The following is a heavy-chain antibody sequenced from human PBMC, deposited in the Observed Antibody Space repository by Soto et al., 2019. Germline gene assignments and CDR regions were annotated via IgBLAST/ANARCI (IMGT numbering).Heavy chain of an antibody. V-gene: IGHV4-31*03. CDR3: ARASSSSSAADY. D-gene: IGHD6-6*01. Sequence: QVQLQESGPGLVKPSQTLSLTCNVSGESISSGGYYWSWIRHHPGKGLEWIGYIYDTESAYYNPSLKRRVTLSMDTSKNQFAMRLSSVTAADTAVYYCARASSSSSAADYWGQGILGTGSS. CDR1: GESISSGGYY. J-gene: IGHJ4*02. CDR2: IYDTESA.